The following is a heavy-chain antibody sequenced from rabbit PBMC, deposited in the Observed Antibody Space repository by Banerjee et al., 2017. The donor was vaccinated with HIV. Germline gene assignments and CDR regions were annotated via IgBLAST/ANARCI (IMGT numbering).Heavy chain of an antibody. J-gene: IGHJ4*01. CDR2: IYAGSSDIT. D-gene: IGHD6-1*01. Sequence: QSLEESGGDLVKPGASLTLTCTASGFSFSSNYYMCWVRQAPGKGLEWIACIYAGSSDITYYANWAKGRFTISKTSSTTVTLQMTSLTAADTGTYFCARDRSYAGHAGYGYEYYFNLWGPGTLVTVS. CDR3: ARDRSYAGHAGYGYEYYFNL. CDR1: GFSFSSNYY. V-gene: IGHV1S40*01.